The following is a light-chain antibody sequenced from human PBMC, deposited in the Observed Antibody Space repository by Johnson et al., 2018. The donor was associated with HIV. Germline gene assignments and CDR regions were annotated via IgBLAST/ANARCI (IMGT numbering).Light chain of an antibody. CDR3: ETWDSSLSGYYV. CDR1: ISNIESYF. J-gene: IGLJ1*01. Sequence: QPVLTQPPSVSAAPGQRVNISCSGNISNIESYFVSWYQQLPGAAPTLLIYEDNKRPSGIPDRFSGSKSGTSATLGITGLQTGDEADYYCETWDSSLSGYYVFGTGTKLTVL. V-gene: IGLV1-51*02. CDR2: EDN.